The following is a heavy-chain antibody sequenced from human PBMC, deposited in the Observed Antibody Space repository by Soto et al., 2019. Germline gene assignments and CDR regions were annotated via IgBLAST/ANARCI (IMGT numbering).Heavy chain of an antibody. J-gene: IGHJ6*02. Sequence: QVTLKESGPVLVKPTEPLTLTCTVSGFSLSNARMGVSWIRQPPGKALEWLAHIFSHDEKSYSTSLKSRLTTSKHSSKRQVVLTMTTLDPVATATYYCARIVGLYSGYDNGGYYYYAMDVWGQGTTVTVSS. CDR3: ARIVGLYSGYDNGGYYYYAMDV. V-gene: IGHV2-26*02. CDR2: IFSHDEK. CDR1: GFSLSNARMG. D-gene: IGHD5-12*01.